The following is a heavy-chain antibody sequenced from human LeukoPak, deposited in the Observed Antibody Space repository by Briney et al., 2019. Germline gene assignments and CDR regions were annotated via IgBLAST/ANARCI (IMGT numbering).Heavy chain of an antibody. V-gene: IGHV4-4*02. D-gene: IGHD1-26*01. CDR3: ARGIVGAITEFDY. CDR2: ISHSGTT. CDR1: GASISRPYW. Sequence: KPSETLSLTCGVSGASISRPYWWSWVRQPPGKGLEWIAEISHSGTTHYNPSLKSRVIISVDTSKNQFSLKLSSVTAADTAVYYCARGIVGAITEFDYWGQGTLVTVSS. J-gene: IGHJ4*02.